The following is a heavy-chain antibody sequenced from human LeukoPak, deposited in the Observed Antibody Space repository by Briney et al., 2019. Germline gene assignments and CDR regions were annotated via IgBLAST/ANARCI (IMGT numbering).Heavy chain of an antibody. V-gene: IGHV4-34*01. CDR3: ARGYRYCSSTSCQKRRYYYYGMGV. Sequence: SETLSLTCAVYGGSFSGYYWSWIRQPPGKGLEWIGEINHSGSTNYNPSLKSRVTISVDTSKNQFSLKLSSVTAADTAVYYCARGYRYCSSTSCQKRRYYYYGMGVWGKGTTVTVSS. CDR1: GGSFSGYY. J-gene: IGHJ6*04. D-gene: IGHD2-2*01. CDR2: INHSGST.